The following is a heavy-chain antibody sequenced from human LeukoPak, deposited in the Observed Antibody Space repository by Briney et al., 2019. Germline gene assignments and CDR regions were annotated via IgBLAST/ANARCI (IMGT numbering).Heavy chain of an antibody. CDR2: ISWNSGSI. J-gene: IGHJ4*02. D-gene: IGHD4-17*01. V-gene: IGHV3-9*01. CDR3: AKGDYGDFLFDY. Sequence: PGGSLRLSCAASRFTFDDYAMHWVRQAPGKGLEWASGISWNSGSIGYADSVKGRFTISRDNAKNSLYLQMNSLRAEDTALYYCAKGDYGDFLFDYWGQGTLVTVSS. CDR1: RFTFDDYA.